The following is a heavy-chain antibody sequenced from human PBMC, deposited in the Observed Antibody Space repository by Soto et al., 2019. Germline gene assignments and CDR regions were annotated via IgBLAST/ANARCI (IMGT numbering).Heavy chain of an antibody. Sequence: QVQLQESGPGLVRPSETLSLTCTVSGGSVNNYYWSWIRQPPGKRLEWSGYIYYSWTTNYNPSFVRSVPISVDTAKNKFSLNLKSVTDADTAVYYCARHDDGGVQRFWGRGTMVTVSS. J-gene: IGHJ2*01. CDR1: GGSVNNYY. D-gene: IGHD2-8*02. V-gene: IGHV4-59*08. CDR3: ARHDDGGVQRF. CDR2: IYYSWTT.